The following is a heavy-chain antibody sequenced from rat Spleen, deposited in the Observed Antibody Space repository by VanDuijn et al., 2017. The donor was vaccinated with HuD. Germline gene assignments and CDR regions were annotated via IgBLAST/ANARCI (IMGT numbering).Heavy chain of an antibody. CDR2: ITNAAGKV. J-gene: IGHJ3*01. Sequence: EVELVESGGGLVQPGGSLKLSCVASGFTFNNYWMTWIRQAPGKGLEWVASITNAAGKVYYPDSVKGRFTISRDNAKSTLYLQLDSLRSEDTATYYCTTYSDYGTSPFAYWGRGTLVTVSS. V-gene: IGHV5-31*01. CDR3: TTYSDYGTSPFAY. CDR1: GFTFNNYW. D-gene: IGHD1-6*01.